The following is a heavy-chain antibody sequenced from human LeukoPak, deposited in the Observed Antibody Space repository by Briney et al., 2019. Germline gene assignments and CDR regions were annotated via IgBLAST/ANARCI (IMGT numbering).Heavy chain of an antibody. CDR3: AKDYYDSSGYHEYYFDY. V-gene: IGHV3-23*01. D-gene: IGHD3-22*01. Sequence: GGSLRLSCAASGFTFSSYGMSWVRQAPGKGLEWVSAISGSGGSTYYADSVKGRFTISRDNSKNTLYLQMNSLRAEDTAVYYCAKDYYDSSGYHEYYFDYWGQGTLVTVSS. CDR2: ISGSGGST. J-gene: IGHJ4*02. CDR1: GFTFSSYG.